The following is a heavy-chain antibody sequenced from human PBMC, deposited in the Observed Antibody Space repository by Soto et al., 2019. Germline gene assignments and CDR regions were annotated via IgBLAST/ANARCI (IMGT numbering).Heavy chain of an antibody. D-gene: IGHD6-13*01. CDR1: GFTFSSYG. Sequence: PGGSLRLSCAASGFTFSSYGMHWVRQAPGKGLEWVALISYDGSDKYYADSVKGRFTISRDNSKNTLYLQMNSLRAEDTAVYYCAKDEGSSFCMDVWGQGTTVTVSS. V-gene: IGHV3-30*18. CDR2: ISYDGSDK. CDR3: AKDEGSSFCMDV. J-gene: IGHJ6*02.